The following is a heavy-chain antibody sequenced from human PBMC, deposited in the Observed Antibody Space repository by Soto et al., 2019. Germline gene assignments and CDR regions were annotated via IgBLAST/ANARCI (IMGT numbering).Heavy chain of an antibody. V-gene: IGHV3-21*01. CDR1: GFTFSSYS. Sequence: GGSLRLSCAASGFTFSSYSMNWVRQAPGKGLEWVSSISSSSSYIYYADSVKGRFTISRDNAKNSLYLQMNSLRAEDTAVYYCARDDILTGYPFDYWGQGTLVTV. CDR3: ARDDILTGYPFDY. J-gene: IGHJ4*02. D-gene: IGHD3-9*01. CDR2: ISSSSSYI.